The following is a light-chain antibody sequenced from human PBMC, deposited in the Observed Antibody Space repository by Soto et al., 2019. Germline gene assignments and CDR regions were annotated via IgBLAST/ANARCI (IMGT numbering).Light chain of an antibody. CDR3: QQYNDWLT. Sequence: EIVMTQSPDTLSVSPGERATLFCRASHSVSSTVAWYQHRPGQAPRLLIYAASTRATGIPARFSGSGSGTEFTLTISSLQSEDFAVYYCQQYNDWLTCGGGTKVDMK. J-gene: IGKJ4*01. CDR2: AAS. V-gene: IGKV3-15*01. CDR1: HSVSST.